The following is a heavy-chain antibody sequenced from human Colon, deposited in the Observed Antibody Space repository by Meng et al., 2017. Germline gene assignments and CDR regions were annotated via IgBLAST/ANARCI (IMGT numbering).Heavy chain of an antibody. J-gene: IGHJ3*02. CDR3: ARDLYYYDSSGKAEAFDI. Sequence: GSLRLSCAASGFTFSSYSMNWVRQAPGKGLEWVSSISSSSSYIYYADSVKGRFTISRDNAKNSLYLQMNSLRAEDTAVYYCARDLYYYDSSGKAEAFDIWGQGTMVTVSS. CDR2: ISSSSSYI. V-gene: IGHV3-21*01. D-gene: IGHD3-22*01. CDR1: GFTFSSYS.